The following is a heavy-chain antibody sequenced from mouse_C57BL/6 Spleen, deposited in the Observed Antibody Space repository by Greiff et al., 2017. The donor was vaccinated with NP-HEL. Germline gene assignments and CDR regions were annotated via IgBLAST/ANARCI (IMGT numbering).Heavy chain of an antibody. V-gene: IGHV1-85*01. D-gene: IGHD2-5*01. CDR1: GYTFTSYD. Sequence: QVQLQQPGAELVKPGASVKMSCKASGYTFTSYDINWVKQRPGQGLEWIGWIYPRDGSTKYNEKFKGKATLTVDTSSSTAYMELHSLTSEDSAVYFCASSNYVAWFAYWGQGTLVTVSA. CDR3: ASSNYVAWFAY. J-gene: IGHJ3*01. CDR2: IYPRDGST.